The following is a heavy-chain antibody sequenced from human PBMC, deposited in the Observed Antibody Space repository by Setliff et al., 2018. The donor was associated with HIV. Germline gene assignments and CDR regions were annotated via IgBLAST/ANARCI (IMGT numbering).Heavy chain of an antibody. CDR3: TRHVDSGTYMDV. J-gene: IGHJ6*03. V-gene: IGHV3-7*03. CDR2: IKQDGSEK. Sequence: PGGSLRLSCGASGFSFSSYSMNWVRQAPGKGLEWVANIKQDGSEKYYVDSVRGRFTISRDNTKNSLFLQMNNLRPEDTAVYYCTRHVDSGTYMDVWGRGTTVTVSS. CDR1: GFSFSSYS. D-gene: IGHD5-18*01.